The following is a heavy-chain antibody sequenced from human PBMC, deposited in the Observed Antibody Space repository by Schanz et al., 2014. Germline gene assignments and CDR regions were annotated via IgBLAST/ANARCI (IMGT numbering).Heavy chain of an antibody. CDR1: GYTFINSD. Sequence: QVQLVQSGAEVKNPGASVKVSCKASGYTFINSDINWVRQAAGQGLEWMGWITAYNGDTNYALKLQGRVTMTTDTAANTAYMELRSLRSDDTAVYYCARLGTGMAVAGSVIDSYYYYMDVWGEGTTVTVSS. CDR2: ITAYNGDT. D-gene: IGHD6-19*01. V-gene: IGHV1-18*01. CDR3: ARLGTGMAVAGSVIDSYYYYMDV. J-gene: IGHJ6*03.